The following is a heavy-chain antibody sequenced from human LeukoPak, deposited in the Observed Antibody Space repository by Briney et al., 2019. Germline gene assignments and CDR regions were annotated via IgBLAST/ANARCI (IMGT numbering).Heavy chain of an antibody. CDR2: INPNSGGT. J-gene: IGHJ4*02. V-gene: IGHV1-2*02. CDR1: GYTFTGYY. CDR3: ARAAIFYCGYDY. D-gene: IGHD2-8*02. Sequence: ASVKVSCKASGYTFTGYYMHWVRQAPGQGLEWMGWINPNSGGTNYAQKFQGRVTMTRDTSISTAYMELSRLRSDDTAVYYCARAAIFYCGYDYWGQGTLVTVSS.